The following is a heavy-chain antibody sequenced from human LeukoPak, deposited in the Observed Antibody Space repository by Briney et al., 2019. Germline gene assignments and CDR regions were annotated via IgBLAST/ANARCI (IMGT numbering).Heavy chain of an antibody. CDR1: GDSISRSDW. Sequence: SETLSLTCAVSGDSISRSDWWAWIRQPPGKGLEWLGNIYYSGRIYHNPSLQTRVIISVDSSKNQFSLRLGSVTAVDSAVYYCAKTRSGTYYGDSFDIWGQGILVIVSS. J-gene: IGHJ3*02. CDR2: IYYSGRI. D-gene: IGHD1-26*01. CDR3: AKTRSGTYYGDSFDI. V-gene: IGHV4-28*05.